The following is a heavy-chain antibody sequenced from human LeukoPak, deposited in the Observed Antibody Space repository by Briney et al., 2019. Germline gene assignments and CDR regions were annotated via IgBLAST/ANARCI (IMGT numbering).Heavy chain of an antibody. Sequence: GESLEISCKGSGYSFTSYWIGWVRQMPGKGLEWMGIIYPGDSDTRYSPPFQGQVTISADKSISTAYLQWSSLKASDTAMYYCARWVYAATYGMDVWGQGTTVTVSS. CDR1: GYSFTSYW. V-gene: IGHV5-51*01. J-gene: IGHJ6*02. D-gene: IGHD2-8*01. CDR2: IYPGDSDT. CDR3: ARWVYAATYGMDV.